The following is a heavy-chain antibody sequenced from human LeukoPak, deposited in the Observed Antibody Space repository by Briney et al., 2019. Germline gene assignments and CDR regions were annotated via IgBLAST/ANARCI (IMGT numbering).Heavy chain of an antibody. Sequence: SETLSLTCTASGGSISSYYWSWIRQPPGKGLEWIGYIYYSGSTNYNPSLKSRVTISVDTSKNQFSLKLSSVTAADTAVYYCARGGKEMATITTFDYWGQGTLVTVSS. CDR1: GGSISSYY. J-gene: IGHJ4*02. CDR2: IYYSGST. D-gene: IGHD5-24*01. V-gene: IGHV4-59*01. CDR3: ARGGKEMATITTFDY.